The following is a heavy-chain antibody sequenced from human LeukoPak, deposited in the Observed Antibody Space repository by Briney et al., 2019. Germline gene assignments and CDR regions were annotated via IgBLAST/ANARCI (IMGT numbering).Heavy chain of an antibody. CDR2: IYSGGST. Sequence: QSGGSLRLSCAASGFTVSSNYMSWVRQAPGKGLEWVSVIYSGGSTYYADSVKGRFTISRDNSKNTLYLHMNSRRGEDTTVYYCAIAELYCSGGSCYHFDYWGQGTLATVSS. CDR1: GFTVSSNY. J-gene: IGHJ4*02. CDR3: AIAELYCSGGSCYHFDY. D-gene: IGHD2-15*01. V-gene: IGHV3-53*01.